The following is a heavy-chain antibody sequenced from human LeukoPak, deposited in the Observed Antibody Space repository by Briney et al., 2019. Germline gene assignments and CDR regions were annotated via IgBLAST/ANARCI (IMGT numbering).Heavy chain of an antibody. CDR1: GGSISSGGYY. Sequence: SQTLSLTCTVSGGSISSGGYYWSWIRQHPGTGLEWIGYIYYSGSTYYNPSLKSRVTISVDTSKNQFSLKLSSVTAADTAVYYCARSSAPYSSSWYVWFDPWGQGTLVTVSS. V-gene: IGHV4-31*03. D-gene: IGHD6-13*01. CDR2: IYYSGST. J-gene: IGHJ5*02. CDR3: ARSSAPYSSSWYVWFDP.